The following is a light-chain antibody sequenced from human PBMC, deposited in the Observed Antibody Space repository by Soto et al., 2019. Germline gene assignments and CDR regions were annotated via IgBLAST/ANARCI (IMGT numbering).Light chain of an antibody. V-gene: IGKV2-28*01. CDR2: LGS. CDR1: QSLLHSNGYNY. Sequence: DIVRTQSPLSLPVTPGEPASISCRSSQSLLHSNGYNYLDWYLQKPGQSPQLLIYLGSSRASGVPDRFSGGGSGTDFTLKISRVEAEDVGIYYCMQALQTPPTFGQGTKVDIK. CDR3: MQALQTPPT. J-gene: IGKJ1*01.